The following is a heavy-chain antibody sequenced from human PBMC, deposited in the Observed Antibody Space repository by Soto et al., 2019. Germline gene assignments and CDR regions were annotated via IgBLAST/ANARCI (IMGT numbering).Heavy chain of an antibody. CDR2: ISWNSDII. Sequence: EVQLVESGGGLAQPGRSLRLSCAASGFNINYYAMHWVRQAPGKGLEWVSGISWNSDIIGYADSVKGRFTISGDNAKNSLYLQMNSLRAEDTALYYCAKDSQFYYMDVWGQGTTVTVSS. CDR1: GFNINYYA. V-gene: IGHV3-9*01. J-gene: IGHJ6*03. CDR3: AKDSQFYYMDV.